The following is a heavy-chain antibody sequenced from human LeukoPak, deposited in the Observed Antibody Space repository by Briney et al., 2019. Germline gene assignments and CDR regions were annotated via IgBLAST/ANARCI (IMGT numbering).Heavy chain of an antibody. Sequence: GGSLRLSCAASGFTLSSYAMSWVRQVPGSGLEWVSGISGSGGSTFYADSVKGRFTISRDNSKNTLYLQMNGLRAEDTAVYYCAKEEGYYSARFDYWGQGTLVTVSS. J-gene: IGHJ4*02. D-gene: IGHD3-22*01. CDR2: ISGSGGST. CDR3: AKEEGYYSARFDY. V-gene: IGHV3-23*01. CDR1: GFTLSSYA.